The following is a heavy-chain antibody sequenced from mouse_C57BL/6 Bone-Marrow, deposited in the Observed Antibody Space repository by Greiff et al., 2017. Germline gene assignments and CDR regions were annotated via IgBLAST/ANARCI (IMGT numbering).Heavy chain of an antibody. CDR1: GYTFTSYW. CDR2: IYPSDSDT. Sequence: QVQLQQPGAELVRPGSSVKLSCKASGYTFTSYWMDWVKQRPGQGLEWIGNIYPSDSDTHYNQKFKDKATLTVDKSSSTAYMQLSSLTSEDSAVYYCARVYYGNYENAMDYWGQGTSVTVSS. D-gene: IGHD2-1*01. CDR3: ARVYYGNYENAMDY. J-gene: IGHJ4*01. V-gene: IGHV1-61*01.